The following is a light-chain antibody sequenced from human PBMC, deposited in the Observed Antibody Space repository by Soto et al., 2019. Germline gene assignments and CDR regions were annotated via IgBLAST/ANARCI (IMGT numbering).Light chain of an antibody. Sequence: DLQMTQSPSTLSASVGDRVTITCRASQSISSWLAWYQQKPGKAPKLLIYKASSLESGVPSRFSGSGSGTEFTLTISSLQPDDFATYYCQQQGTFGQGTKVDIK. V-gene: IGKV1-5*03. CDR2: KAS. CDR1: QSISSW. J-gene: IGKJ1*01. CDR3: QQQGT.